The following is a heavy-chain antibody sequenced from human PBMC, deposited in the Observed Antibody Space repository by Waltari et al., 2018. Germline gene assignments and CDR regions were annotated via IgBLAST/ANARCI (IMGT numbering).Heavy chain of an antibody. CDR2: LYASGST. D-gene: IGHD1-26*01. CDR1: GISVSHNY. Sequence: QVQLQASGPGVVKRSETLSLTCTVSGISVSHNYWSWIRQPAGKGLEWIGRLYASGSTNFNSSLKSRVTMSVDTARNEFYLNLKSVTAADTAAYFCARVRPQPYYAFDIWGQGTMVTVSS. J-gene: IGHJ3*02. CDR3: ARVRPQPYYAFDI. V-gene: IGHV4-4*07.